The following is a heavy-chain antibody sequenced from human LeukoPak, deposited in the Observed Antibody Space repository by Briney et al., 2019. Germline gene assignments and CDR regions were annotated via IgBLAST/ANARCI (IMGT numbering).Heavy chain of an antibody. V-gene: IGHV3-9*01. CDR1: GFTFDDYA. CDR2: ITWNRDNI. J-gene: IGHJ6*02. Sequence: GESLRLSCAASGFTFDDYAMHWVRQAPGKGLEWVSGITWNRDNIGYGDSVKGRFTISRDNVKNVLYLQMTSLRPEDTALYYCAKDLSSAITSALVLDVWGQGTTVTVSS. D-gene: IGHD3-22*01. CDR3: AKDLSSAITSALVLDV.